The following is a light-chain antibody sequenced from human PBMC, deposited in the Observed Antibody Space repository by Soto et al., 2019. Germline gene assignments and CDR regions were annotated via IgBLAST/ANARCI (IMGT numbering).Light chain of an antibody. J-gene: IGKJ1*01. V-gene: IGKV3-15*01. Sequence: EIVMTQSPATLSVSPGERATLSCRASQSVSSNLAWYQQKPGQAPRLLIYGASTRATAIPTRFSGGGSGTEFTLTISSLQSEDFAVYYCQQYNNWPQTFGQGTKVDIK. CDR3: QQYNNWPQT. CDR2: GAS. CDR1: QSVSSN.